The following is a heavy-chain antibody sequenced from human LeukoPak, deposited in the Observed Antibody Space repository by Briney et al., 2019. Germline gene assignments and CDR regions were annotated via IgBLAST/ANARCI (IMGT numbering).Heavy chain of an antibody. D-gene: IGHD3-22*01. CDR1: GFTFSSYS. J-gene: IGHJ3*02. CDR3: ATNGDYYDSSGYFDAFDI. CDR2: ISSSSSYI. Sequence: PGGSLRLSCAASGFTFSSYSMNWVRQAPGKGLEWVSSISSSSSYIYYADSVKGRFTISRDNAKNSLYLQMNSLGAEDTAVYYCATNGDYYDSSGYFDAFDIWGQGTMVTVSS. V-gene: IGHV3-21*01.